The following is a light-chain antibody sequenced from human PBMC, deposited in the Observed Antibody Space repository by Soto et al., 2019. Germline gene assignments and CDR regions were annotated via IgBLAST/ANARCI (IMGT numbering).Light chain of an antibody. V-gene: IGLV2-14*01. J-gene: IGLJ1*01. CDR2: EVT. CDR1: RNDVGSYNS. CDR3: SSYTTSSTYV. Sequence: QSALTQPASVSGSPGQSITISCTGTRNDVGSYNSVSWYQQHPGKAPKLMIYEVTNRPSGVSNRFSASKSGNTASLTISGLQAEDEARYYCSSYTTSSTYVFGTGTKVTVL.